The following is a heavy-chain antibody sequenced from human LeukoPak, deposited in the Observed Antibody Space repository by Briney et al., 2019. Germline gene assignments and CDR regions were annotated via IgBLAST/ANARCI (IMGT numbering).Heavy chain of an antibody. CDR2: IWYDGSKK. D-gene: IGHD4-23*01. CDR1: GFTFSDYG. CDR3: TRRDGDNDRGFDY. J-gene: IGHJ4*02. Sequence: SGTSLRLSCAASGFTFSDYGMHWVRQAPGKGLEWVAVIWYDGSKKYYADSVKGRFTISRDNSKNTLYLQMNSLRAEDTAVYYCTRRDGDNDRGFDYWGQGTLVTVSS. V-gene: IGHV3-33*01.